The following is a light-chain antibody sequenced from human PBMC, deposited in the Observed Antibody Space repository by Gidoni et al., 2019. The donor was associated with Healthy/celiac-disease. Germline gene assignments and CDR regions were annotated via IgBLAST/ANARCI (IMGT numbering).Light chain of an antibody. CDR1: QSVSRY. Sequence: EIVLTQSTATLSLSPGERATLSCRASQSVSRYLSWYQQTPGQAPRLLIYDSSNSATGIPARFSGSVSGTDFTLTISSLDPEDFSVYYCQQRINWPPITFGQGTRLEIK. V-gene: IGKV3-11*01. CDR2: DSS. J-gene: IGKJ5*01. CDR3: QQRINWPPIT.